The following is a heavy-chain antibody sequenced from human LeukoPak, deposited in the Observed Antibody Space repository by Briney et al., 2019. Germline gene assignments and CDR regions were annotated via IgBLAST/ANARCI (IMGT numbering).Heavy chain of an antibody. J-gene: IGHJ4*02. CDR2: INPNSGGT. V-gene: IGHV1-2*02. CDR3: ARDRQLVG. D-gene: IGHD6-6*01. Sequence: ASVKVSCKASGYTFTTYAMNWVRQAPGQGLEWMGWINPNSGGTNYVQKFQGRITMTRDTSINTAYMELSSLRSEDTAVYYCARDRQLVGWGQGTLVTVSS. CDR1: GYTFTTYA.